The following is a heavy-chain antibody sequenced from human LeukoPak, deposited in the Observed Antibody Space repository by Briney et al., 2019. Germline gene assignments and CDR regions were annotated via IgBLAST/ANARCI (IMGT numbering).Heavy chain of an antibody. J-gene: IGHJ3*02. CDR2: ISSSGTTT. Sequence: GGSLRLSCGAFGFTFSNYNMNWVRQSPGKGLDWVSYISSSGTTTLYADSVKGRFTISRDNSKNTPYLQMNSLRSEDTAVYYCARITKESSAFDIWGQGTMVTVSS. D-gene: IGHD1-20*01. CDR3: ARITKESSAFDI. CDR1: GFTFSNYN. V-gene: IGHV3-48*01.